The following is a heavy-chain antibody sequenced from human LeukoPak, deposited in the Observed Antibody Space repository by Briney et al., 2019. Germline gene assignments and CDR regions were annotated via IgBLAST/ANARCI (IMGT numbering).Heavy chain of an antibody. CDR2: IYHSGST. CDR3: ARGRPGRYYYYYMDV. D-gene: IGHD6-6*01. V-gene: IGHV4-4*02. J-gene: IGHJ6*03. CDR1: GGSISSSNW. Sequence: PSETLSLTCAVSGGSISSSNWWSWVRQPPGKGLEWIGEIYHSGSTNYNPSLKSRVTISVDTSKNQFSLKLSSVTAADTAVYYCARGRPGRYYYYYMDVWGKGTTVTISS.